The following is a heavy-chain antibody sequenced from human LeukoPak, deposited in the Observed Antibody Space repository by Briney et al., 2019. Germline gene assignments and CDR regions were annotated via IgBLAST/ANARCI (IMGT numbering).Heavy chain of an antibody. V-gene: IGHV3-30*02. CDR1: GFTFSSYG. J-gene: IGHJ4*02. Sequence: GSLRLSCAASGFTFSSYGMHWVRQAPGKGLEWVTFIRYDGSNKYYADSVKGRFTISRDNSKNTLNLHMNSLRAEDTAVYYCAKDPTHYRVWDYYETIGLSYWGQGTLVTVSS. D-gene: IGHD3-22*01. CDR2: IRYDGSNK. CDR3: AKDPTHYRVWDYYETIGLSY.